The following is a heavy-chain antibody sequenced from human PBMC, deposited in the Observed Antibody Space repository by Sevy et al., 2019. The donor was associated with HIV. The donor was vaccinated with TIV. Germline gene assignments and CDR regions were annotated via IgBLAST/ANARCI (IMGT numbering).Heavy chain of an antibody. D-gene: IGHD1-1*01. J-gene: IGHJ4*02. Sequence: GGSLRLSCEVPGFTFNSYSFNWVRQAPGKGLEWISYISTSSDITYYEESVQGRFTISRDNVKNSLYLQMNSLRVEDTAIYYCARGTGIRSHYYFADWGQGTLVTVSS. V-gene: IGHV3-48*01. CDR1: GFTFNSYS. CDR3: ARGTGIRSHYYFAD. CDR2: ISTSSDIT.